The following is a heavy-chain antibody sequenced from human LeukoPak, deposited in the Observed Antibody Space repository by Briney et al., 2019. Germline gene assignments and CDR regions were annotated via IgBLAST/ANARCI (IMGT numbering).Heavy chain of an antibody. J-gene: IGHJ4*02. D-gene: IGHD3-10*01. V-gene: IGHV4-39*07. Sequence: SETLSLTCTVSGGSISSGDYYWSWIRQPPGKGLEWIGEINHSGSTNYNPSLKSRVTISVDTSKNQFSLKLSSVTAADTAVYYCARGLSLRYYGSGSYFYWGQGTLVTVSS. CDR1: GGSISSGDYY. CDR3: ARGLSLRYYGSGSYFY. CDR2: INHSGST.